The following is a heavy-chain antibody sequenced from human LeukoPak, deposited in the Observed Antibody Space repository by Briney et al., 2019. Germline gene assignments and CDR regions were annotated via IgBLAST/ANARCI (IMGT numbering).Heavy chain of an antibody. CDR3: ARGPYSYDSSGAFDI. V-gene: IGHV4-4*02. J-gene: IGHJ3*02. D-gene: IGHD3-22*01. CDR1: GGPISSSNW. CDR2: IYHSGST. Sequence: PSETLSLTCAVSGGPISSSNWWSWVRQPPGKGLEWIGEIYHSGSTNYNPSLKSRVTISVDKSKNQFSLKLSSVTAADTAVYFCARGPYSYDSSGAFDIWGQGTMVTVSS.